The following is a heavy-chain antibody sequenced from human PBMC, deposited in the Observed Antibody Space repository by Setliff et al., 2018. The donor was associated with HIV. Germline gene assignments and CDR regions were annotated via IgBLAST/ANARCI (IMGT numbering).Heavy chain of an antibody. Sequence: PSETLSLTCTVSGDSISSSAYYWGWIRQPPGKGLEWIGSMHNSGRTYYNPSVKSRVTISVDTSKNQISLKLSSVTAAYTAVYYCARGLSIFGVATPGFYSFMDVWGKGTTVTVSS. CDR3: ARGLSIFGVATPGFYSFMDV. CDR1: GDSISSSAYY. J-gene: IGHJ6*03. CDR2: MHNSGRT. V-gene: IGHV4-39*07. D-gene: IGHD3-3*01.